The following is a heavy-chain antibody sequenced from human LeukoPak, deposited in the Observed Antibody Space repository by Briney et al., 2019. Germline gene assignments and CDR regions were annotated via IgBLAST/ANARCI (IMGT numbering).Heavy chain of an antibody. CDR1: GFTLSSYW. J-gene: IGHJ4*02. CDR3: ARAGSSGWDY. V-gene: IGHV3-74*01. D-gene: IGHD6-19*01. CDR2: INSDGSSI. Sequence: GGSLRLSCAASGFTLSSYWMHWVRQAPGKGLVWVSRINSDGSSISYADSVKGRFTISRYNAKNTLYLQMNSLRSEDTAVYYCARAGSSGWDYWGQGTLVTVSS.